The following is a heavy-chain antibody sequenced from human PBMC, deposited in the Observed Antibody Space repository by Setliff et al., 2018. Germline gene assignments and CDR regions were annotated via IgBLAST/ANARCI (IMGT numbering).Heavy chain of an antibody. D-gene: IGHD2-8*01. CDR3: AKERLGYCTNGVCYDYYYMDV. CDR2: IRYDGSNK. CDR1: GFTFSSYG. Sequence: GGSLRLSCAASGFTFSSYGMHWVRQAPGKGLEWVAFIRYDGSNKYYADSVKGRFTISRDNSKNTLYLQMNSLRAEDTAVYYCAKERLGYCTNGVCYDYYYMDVWGKGTTVTVSS. V-gene: IGHV3-30*02. J-gene: IGHJ6*03.